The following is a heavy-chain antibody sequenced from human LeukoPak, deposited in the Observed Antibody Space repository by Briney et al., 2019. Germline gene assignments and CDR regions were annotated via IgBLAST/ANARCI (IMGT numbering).Heavy chain of an antibody. V-gene: IGHV1-46*01. CDR3: ARTVVPFLGITKKSHFDY. CDR2: INPSGGST. D-gene: IGHD3-10*01. CDR1: GYTFTSYY. J-gene: IGHJ4*02. Sequence: GASVKVSCKASGYTFTSYYMHWVRQAPGQGLEWMGIINPSGGSTSYAQKFQGRVTMTRDTSTSTVYMELRSLRSDDTAVYYCARTVVPFLGITKKSHFDYWGQGTLVTVSS.